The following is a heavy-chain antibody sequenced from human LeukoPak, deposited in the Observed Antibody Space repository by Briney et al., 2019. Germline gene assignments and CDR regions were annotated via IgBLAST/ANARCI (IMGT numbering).Heavy chain of an antibody. V-gene: IGHV3-49*04. CDR3: TRGYSYDPFDY. J-gene: IGHJ4*02. Sequence: GGSLRLSCTASGFTFGDYAMSWVRQAPGKGLGRVGFIRSKAYGGTTEYAASVKGRFTISRDDSKSIAYLQMNSLKTEDTAVYYCTRGYSYDPFDYWGQGTLVTVSS. CDR1: GFTFGDYA. CDR2: IRSKAYGGTT. D-gene: IGHD5-18*01.